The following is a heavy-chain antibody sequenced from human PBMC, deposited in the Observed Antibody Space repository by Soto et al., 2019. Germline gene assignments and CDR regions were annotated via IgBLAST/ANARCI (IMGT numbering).Heavy chain of an antibody. V-gene: IGHV3-11*06. CDR3: ARNGYGDCGRFDY. D-gene: IGHD4-17*01. CDR2: ISSSSSYT. J-gene: IGHJ4*02. Sequence: GGSLRLSCAASGFTFSDYYMSWIRQAPGKGLEWVSYISSSSSYTNYADSVKGRFTISRDNAKNSLYLQMNSLRAEDTAVYYCARNGYGDCGRFDYWGQGTLVTVSS. CDR1: GFTFSDYY.